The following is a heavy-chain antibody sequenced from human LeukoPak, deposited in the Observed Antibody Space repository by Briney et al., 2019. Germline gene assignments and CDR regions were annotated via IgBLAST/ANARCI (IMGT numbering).Heavy chain of an antibody. CDR3: ARSSGRSPNRDYMDV. V-gene: IGHV1-2*02. CDR1: GYTFTGYY. Sequence: ASVKVSCKASGYTFTGYYMHWVRQAPGQGLEWMGWINPNSGGTNYAQKFQGRVTMTRDTSISTVYMELSSLRSEDTAVYYCARSSGRSPNRDYMDVWGKGTTVTISS. J-gene: IGHJ6*03. CDR2: INPNSGGT. D-gene: IGHD1-14*01.